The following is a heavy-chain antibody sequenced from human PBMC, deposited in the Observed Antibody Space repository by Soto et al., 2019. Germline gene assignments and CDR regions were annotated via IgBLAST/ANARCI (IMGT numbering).Heavy chain of an antibody. J-gene: IGHJ6*02. CDR3: AKHTTYRFYGMDV. CDR2: IYPGDSDI. D-gene: IGHD1-1*01. Sequence: GESLKISCKGSGYSFSSFWIGWVRQMPGKGLELIGIIYPGDSDIRYSPSFEGQVTMSADRSSSTAYLQWSSLKASDTAMYYCAKHTTYRFYGMDVWGQGTTV. CDR1: GYSFSSFW. V-gene: IGHV5-51*01.